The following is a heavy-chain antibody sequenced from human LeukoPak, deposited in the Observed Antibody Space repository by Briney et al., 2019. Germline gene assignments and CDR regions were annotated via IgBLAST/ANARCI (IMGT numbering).Heavy chain of an antibody. V-gene: IGHV1-18*01. CDR1: GYTFTSYG. CDR3: ASVNRMVRGVINYYCGMDV. J-gene: IGHJ6*02. D-gene: IGHD3-10*01. CDR2: ISAYNGNT. Sequence: ASVKVSCKASGYTFTSYGISWVRQAPGQGLEWMGWISAYNGNTNYAQKLQGRVTMTTDTSTSTAYMELRSLRSDDTAVYYCASVNRMVRGVINYYCGMDVWGQGTTVTVSS.